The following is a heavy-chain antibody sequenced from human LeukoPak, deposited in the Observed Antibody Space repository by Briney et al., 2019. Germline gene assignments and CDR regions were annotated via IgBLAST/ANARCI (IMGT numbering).Heavy chain of an antibody. CDR3: ARAYYYGSGSYYNVYDD. CDR2: IYHSGST. CDR1: GGSISSGYY. J-gene: IGHJ4*02. D-gene: IGHD3-10*01. Sequence: SETLSLTCTVSGGSISSGYYWGWIRQPPGKGLEWIGSIYHSGSTYYNPSLKSRVTISIDTSKNQFSLKLSSLTAADTAVYYCARAYYYGSGSYYNVYDDWGQGTLVTVSS. V-gene: IGHV4-38-2*02.